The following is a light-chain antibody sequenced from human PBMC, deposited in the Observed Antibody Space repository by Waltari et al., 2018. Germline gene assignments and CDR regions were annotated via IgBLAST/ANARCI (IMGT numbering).Light chain of an antibody. V-gene: IGLV2-14*01. CDR2: EVS. CDR1: SSDVRDYNH. J-gene: IGLJ2*01. CDR3: SSFITSSTLVV. Sequence: QSALTQPASVSGSPGQSITISCTGTSSDVRDYNHVSWYQHHPGKAPKLILYEVSNRPSGVSNRFSGSKSGNTASLTISGLQTEDEGDYYCSSFITSSTLVVFGGGTKLTVL.